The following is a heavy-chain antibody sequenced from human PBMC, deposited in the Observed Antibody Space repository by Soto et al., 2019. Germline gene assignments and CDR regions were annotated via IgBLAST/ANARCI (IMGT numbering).Heavy chain of an antibody. Sequence: SGPTLVNPTHTLTLTCTFSGVSLSTSGRCVSWIRQPPGKALEWLALIDWDDAKYYSTSLKTRLTISKHTSKNQVVLTMTNMEKVDTSTSCCARIADYYDSSGSGALEIWGQGTIVTVSS. D-gene: IGHD3-22*01. V-gene: IGHV2-70*01. J-gene: IGHJ3*02. CDR2: IDWDDAK. CDR3: ARIADYYDSSGSGALEI. CDR1: GVSLSTSGRC.